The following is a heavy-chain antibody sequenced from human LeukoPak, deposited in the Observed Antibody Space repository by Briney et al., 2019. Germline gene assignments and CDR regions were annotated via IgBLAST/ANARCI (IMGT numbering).Heavy chain of an antibody. Sequence: SETLSLTCTVSGGSISSYYWSWIRQPPGKGLEWIGYIYYSGSTNYNPSLKSRVTISVDTSKNQFSLKLSSVTAADTAVYYCARDPRTVTTVPFDYWGQGTLVTVSS. CDR2: IYYSGST. V-gene: IGHV4-59*01. CDR1: GGSISSYY. CDR3: ARDPRTVTTVPFDY. J-gene: IGHJ4*02. D-gene: IGHD4-17*01.